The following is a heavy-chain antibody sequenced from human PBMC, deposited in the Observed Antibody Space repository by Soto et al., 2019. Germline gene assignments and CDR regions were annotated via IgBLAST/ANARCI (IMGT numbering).Heavy chain of an antibody. CDR1: GGSFSGYF. V-gene: IGHV4-34*01. CDR2: INHSGST. CDR3: ARAKAPLYSSSWYWFDP. D-gene: IGHD6-13*01. Sequence: SETLSLTCAVYGGSFSGYFWSWILQPPGKGLEWIGEINHSGSTNYNPSLKSRVTISVDTSKNQFSLKLSSVTAADTAVYYCARAKAPLYSSSWYWFDPWGQGTLVTVSS. J-gene: IGHJ5*02.